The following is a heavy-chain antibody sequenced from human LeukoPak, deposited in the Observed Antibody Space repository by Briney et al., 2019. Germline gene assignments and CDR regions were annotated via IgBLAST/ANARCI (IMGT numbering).Heavy chain of an antibody. D-gene: IGHD3-10*01. CDR3: ARLGTYWSNYYFEY. J-gene: IGHJ4*02. CDR2: IYPGDSDT. Sequence: GESLKISCQGSGYSFTTYWIGWVRQMPGKGLECMGIIYPGDSDTRYSPSFQGQVTISADKSINTAYLQWSSLKASDTAMYYCARLGTYWSNYYFEYWGQGALVTVSS. CDR1: GYSFTTYW. V-gene: IGHV5-51*01.